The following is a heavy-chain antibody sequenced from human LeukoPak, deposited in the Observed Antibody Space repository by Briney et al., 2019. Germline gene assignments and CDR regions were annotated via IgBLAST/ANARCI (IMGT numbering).Heavy chain of an antibody. Sequence: GGSLRLSCAASGFTFDDYAMPWVRQAPGKGLEWVSGISWNSGSIGYADSVKGRFTISRDNAKNSLYLQMNSLRAEDTAVYYCATLTAYWGQGTLVTVSS. V-gene: IGHV3-9*01. CDR3: ATLTAY. J-gene: IGHJ4*02. CDR1: GFTFDDYA. CDR2: ISWNSGSI.